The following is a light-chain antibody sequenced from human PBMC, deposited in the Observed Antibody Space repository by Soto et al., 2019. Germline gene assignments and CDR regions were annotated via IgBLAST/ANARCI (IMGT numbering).Light chain of an antibody. CDR3: HQYYSFHPWS. V-gene: IGKV1-8*01. CDR1: QSVSGY. CDR2: SAS. Sequence: IQMTQSPSSVSASVGDRFAITCRASQSVSGYLAWYQQKPXGAPKLLXXSASTLQSGVPSRFSGSGFGTDFTLAISGLQYEDFANYYCHQYYSFHPWSFGQGTKVDIK. J-gene: IGKJ1*01.